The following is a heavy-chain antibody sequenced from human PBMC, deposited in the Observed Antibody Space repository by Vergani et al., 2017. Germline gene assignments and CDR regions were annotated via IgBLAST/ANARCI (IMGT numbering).Heavy chain of an antibody. V-gene: IGHV4-61*02. J-gene: IGHJ4*02. CDR3: ARGKLRYFDWLSKYYFDY. D-gene: IGHD3-9*01. CDR1: GGSISSGSYY. Sequence: QVQLQESGPGLVKPSQTLSLTCTVSGGSISSGSYYWSWIRQPAGKGLEWIGEINHSGSTNYNPSLKSRVTISVDTSKNQFSLKLSSVTAAATAVYYCARGKLRYFDWLSKYYFDYWGQGTLVTVSS. CDR2: INHSGST.